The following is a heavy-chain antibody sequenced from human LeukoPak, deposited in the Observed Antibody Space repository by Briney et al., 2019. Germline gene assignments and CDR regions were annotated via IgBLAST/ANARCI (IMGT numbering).Heavy chain of an antibody. Sequence: GGSLRLSCAASGFTASINYMSWVRDAPGKGLECGSLIYSGGSTYYAASVKGRVTISRDNSKNTLYLQMNSLRAEATAVYCCAGGDGGYSHPYDYWGQGTLVTVSS. J-gene: IGHJ4*02. CDR3: AGGDGGYSHPYDY. CDR1: GFTASINY. D-gene: IGHD4-23*01. V-gene: IGHV3-53*01. CDR2: IYSGGST.